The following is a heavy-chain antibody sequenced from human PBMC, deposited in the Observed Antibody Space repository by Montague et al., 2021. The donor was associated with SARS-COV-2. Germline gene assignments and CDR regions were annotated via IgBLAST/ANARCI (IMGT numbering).Heavy chain of an antibody. J-gene: IGHJ4*02. CDR1: GGSFSNNN. Sequence: SETLSLTCAVYGGSFSNNNWTWICKPQGGGMGWIGKINNGGSTKNNPSLKSRVTISIDTSKNKFSLKLNLVTAAATAVYYCARGAPGYWGQGTLVAVSS. D-gene: IGHD1-1*01. V-gene: IGHV4-34*01. CDR2: INNGGST. CDR3: ARGAPGY.